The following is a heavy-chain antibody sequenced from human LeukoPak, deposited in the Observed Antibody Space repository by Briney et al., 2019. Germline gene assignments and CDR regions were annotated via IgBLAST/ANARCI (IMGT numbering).Heavy chain of an antibody. CDR2: IWYDGSNE. CDR1: GFHLKRFG. D-gene: IGHD3-10*01. CDR3: ARTQWGDAVDY. V-gene: IGHV3-33*01. J-gene: IGHJ4*02. Sequence: PGGSLRLSCAARGFHLKRFGMHLVRQAPGKGLEWVAVIWYDGSNEYYADSVKGRFTIFRDNSKNTLHLQMNSLRAEDTAVYYRARTQWGDAVDYWGQGTLVTVSS.